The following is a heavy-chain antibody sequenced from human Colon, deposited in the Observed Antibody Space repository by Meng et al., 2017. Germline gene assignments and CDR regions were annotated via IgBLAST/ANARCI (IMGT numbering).Heavy chain of an antibody. D-gene: IGHD2-15*01. J-gene: IGHJ4*02. Sequence: QVQLVQSGAAGKKPGASVTVSCKAFGYTLYIHWVRLRPGEGLEWMGRINPRTGDTKSAQSFQGRVTMTRDTSTTTFSMDLRSPTTDDSAIYFCARESADGGSFDLWGQGTLVTVSS. V-gene: IGHV1-2*06. CDR1: GYTLY. CDR3: ARESADGGSFDL. CDR2: INPRTGDT.